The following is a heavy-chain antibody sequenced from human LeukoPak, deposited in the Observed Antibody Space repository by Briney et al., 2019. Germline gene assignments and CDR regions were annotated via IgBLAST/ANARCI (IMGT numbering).Heavy chain of an antibody. CDR2: IYYSGST. CDR3: ARVRRISCSSTSCYRGDFDY. D-gene: IGHD2-2*02. CDR1: GGSISSGGYY. J-gene: IGHJ4*02. V-gene: IGHV4-31*03. Sequence: SETPSLTCTVSGGSISSGGYYWSWIRQHPGKGLEWIGYIYYSGSTYYDPSLKSRVTISVDTSKNQFSLKLSSVTAADTAVYYCARVRRISCSSTSCYRGDFDYWGQGTLVTVSS.